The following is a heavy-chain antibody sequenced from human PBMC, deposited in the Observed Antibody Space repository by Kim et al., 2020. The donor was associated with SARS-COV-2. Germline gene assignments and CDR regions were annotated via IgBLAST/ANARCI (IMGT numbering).Heavy chain of an antibody. Sequence: ADSVKGRFTISRDNSKNTLYLQMNSLRAEDTAVFYCAKRIAAAGTVFDYWGQGTLVTISS. D-gene: IGHD6-13*01. J-gene: IGHJ4*02. CDR3: AKRIAAAGTVFDY. V-gene: IGHV3-23*01.